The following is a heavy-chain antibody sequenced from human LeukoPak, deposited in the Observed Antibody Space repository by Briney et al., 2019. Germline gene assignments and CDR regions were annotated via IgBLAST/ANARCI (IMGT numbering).Heavy chain of an antibody. CDR3: AKERYYDFWTYDAFDI. Sequence: PGGSLRLSCAASGFTFSSYAMHWVRQAPGKGLEWVAVISYDGSNKYYADSVKGRFTISRDNSKNTLYLQMNSLRAEDTAVYYCAKERYYDFWTYDAFDIWGQGTMVTVSS. V-gene: IGHV3-30-3*01. D-gene: IGHD3-3*01. CDR1: GFTFSSYA. J-gene: IGHJ3*02. CDR2: ISYDGSNK.